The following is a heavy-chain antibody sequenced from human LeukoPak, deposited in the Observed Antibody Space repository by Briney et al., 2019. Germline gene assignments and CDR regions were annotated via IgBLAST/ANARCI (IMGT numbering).Heavy chain of an antibody. CDR3: ARVTTGAAE. V-gene: IGHV3-11*01. CDR2: ISTGGRTT. D-gene: IGHD1-1*01. Sequence: PGGSLRLSCAASGFTFSDYYMNWIRQAPGKGLEWVSYISTGGRTTWYADSVKGRFTISRDDAKNSLYLQMNSLRAEDTAVYYCARVTTGAAEWGQGTLVTVSS. CDR1: GFTFSDYY. J-gene: IGHJ4*02.